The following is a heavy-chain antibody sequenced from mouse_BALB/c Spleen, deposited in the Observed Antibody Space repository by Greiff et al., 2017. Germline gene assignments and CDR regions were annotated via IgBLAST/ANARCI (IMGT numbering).Heavy chain of an antibody. CDR2: IWAGGST. Sequence: VKVVESGPGLVAPSQSLSITCTVSGFSLTSYGVHWVRQPPGKGLEWLGVIWAGGSTNYNSALMSRLSISKDNSKSQVFLKMNSLQTDDTAMYYCARVLYGSSYDYAMDYWGQGTSVTVSS. CDR3: ARVLYGSSYDYAMDY. J-gene: IGHJ4*01. V-gene: IGHV2-9*02. D-gene: IGHD1-1*01. CDR1: GFSLTSYG.